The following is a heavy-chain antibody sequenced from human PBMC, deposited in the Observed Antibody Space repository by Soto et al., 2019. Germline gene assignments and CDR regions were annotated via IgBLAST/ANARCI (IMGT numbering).Heavy chain of an antibody. V-gene: IGHV5-51*01. D-gene: IGHD4-17*01. Sequence: GESLKISCEASGYSFSTYWIVWVRQMPGKGLEWMWIIYPDDSDTTYNPSFQGQVTLSVDKTIRAAYLYWSSLKASDTAMYYCARRNHYGTHSSEDDFDIWGQGTMVTVSS. CDR2: IYPDDSDT. J-gene: IGHJ3*02. CDR3: ARRNHYGTHSSEDDFDI. CDR1: GYSFSTYW.